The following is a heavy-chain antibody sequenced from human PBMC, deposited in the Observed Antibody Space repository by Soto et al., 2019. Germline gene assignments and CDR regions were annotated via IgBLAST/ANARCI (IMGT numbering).Heavy chain of an antibody. CDR2: ISSTSTYI. V-gene: IGHV3-21*01. J-gene: IGHJ4*02. CDR1: GFTFSRFT. Sequence: EVHLVESGGGLVKPGGSLRLSCEGSGFTFSRFTMNWVRQAPGKGLEWVASISSTSTYIYYADFVRGRFSIARDNAKNSLYLHMDHLRDEDTALYYCASEYCTGNSCYSRIFDYWGQGTLVTVSS. CDR3: ASEYCTGNSCYSRIFDY. D-gene: IGHD2-21*01.